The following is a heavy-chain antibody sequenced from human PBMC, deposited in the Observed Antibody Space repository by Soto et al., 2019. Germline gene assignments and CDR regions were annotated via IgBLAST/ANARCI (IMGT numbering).Heavy chain of an antibody. D-gene: IGHD6-19*01. J-gene: IGHJ1*01. CDR1: GFTFSNAW. Sequence: LRLSCAASGFTFSNAWMSWVRQAPGKGLEWVGRIKSKTDGGTTDYAAPVKGRFTISRDDSKNTLYLQMNSLRAEDTAVYYCARNQLAVAAATSYFQHWGQGTLVTVSS. V-gene: IGHV3-15*01. CDR3: ARNQLAVAAATSYFQH. CDR2: IKSKTDGGTT.